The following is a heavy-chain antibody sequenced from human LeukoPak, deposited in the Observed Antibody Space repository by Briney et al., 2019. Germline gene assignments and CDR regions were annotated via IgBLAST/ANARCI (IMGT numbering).Heavy chain of an antibody. CDR2: ISSSSSYI. CDR3: AGLRITMVRGLRSFDP. CDR1: GFTFSSYS. D-gene: IGHD3-10*01. Sequence: GGSLRLSCAASGFTFSSYSMNWVRQAPGKGLEWVSSISSSSSYIYYADSVKGRFTISRDNAKNSLYLQMNSLRAEDTAVYYCAGLRITMVRGLRSFDPWGQGTLVTVSS. J-gene: IGHJ5*02. V-gene: IGHV3-21*01.